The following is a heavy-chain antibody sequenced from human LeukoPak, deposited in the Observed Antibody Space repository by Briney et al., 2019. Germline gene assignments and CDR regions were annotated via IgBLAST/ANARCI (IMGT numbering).Heavy chain of an antibody. CDR3: AKDLYGGSGWADAFDI. CDR1: GFTFSDYG. V-gene: IGHV3-23*01. Sequence: SGGTLRLSCGASGFTFSDYGMSWVRQAPGKGLEWVSAISGSGGSTYYADSVKGRFTISRDNSKNTLYLQMNSLRAEDTAVYYCAKDLYGGSGWADAFDIWGQGTMVTVSS. J-gene: IGHJ3*02. CDR2: ISGSGGST. D-gene: IGHD6-19*01.